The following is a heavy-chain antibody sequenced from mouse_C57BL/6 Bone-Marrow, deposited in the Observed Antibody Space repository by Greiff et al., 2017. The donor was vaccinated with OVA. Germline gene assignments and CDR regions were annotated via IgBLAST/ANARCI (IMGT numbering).Heavy chain of an antibody. V-gene: IGHV3-6*01. CDR3: ARDYYCLEDY. CDR1: GYSITSGYY. J-gene: IGHJ2*01. CDR2: ISYDGSN. D-gene: IGHD1-1*01. Sequence: EVKLQESGPGLVKPSQSLSLTCSVTGYSITSGYYWNWIRQFPGNKLEWMGYISYDGSNNYNPSLKNRISITRDTSKNQFFLKLNSVTTEDTATYYCARDYYCLEDYWGQGTTLTVSS.